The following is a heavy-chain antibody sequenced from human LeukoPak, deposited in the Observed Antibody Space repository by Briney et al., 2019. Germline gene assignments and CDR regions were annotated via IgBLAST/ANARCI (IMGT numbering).Heavy chain of an antibody. Sequence: GGSLRLSCAASGFTFSSYAMHWVRQAPGKGLEWVAVISYDGSNKYYAGSVKGRFTISRDNSKNTLYLQMNSLRAEDTAVYYCARPVGYFDYWGQGTLVTVSS. CDR2: ISYDGSNK. CDR1: GFTFSSYA. D-gene: IGHD3-10*01. V-gene: IGHV3-30-3*01. J-gene: IGHJ4*02. CDR3: ARPVGYFDY.